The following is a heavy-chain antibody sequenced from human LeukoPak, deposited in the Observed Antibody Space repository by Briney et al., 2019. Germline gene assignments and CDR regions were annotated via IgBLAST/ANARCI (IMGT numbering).Heavy chain of an antibody. CDR1: GGSISSYC. CDR3: ARQTTEKSFIYYYYGMDV. Sequence: SETLSLTCTVSGGSISSYCWSWIRQPPGKGLEWIGYIYYSGSTNYNPSLKSRVIISVDTSKNQFSLKLSSVTAADTAVYYCARQTTEKSFIYYYYGMDVWGQGTTVTVSS. D-gene: IGHD4-17*01. J-gene: IGHJ6*02. CDR2: IYYSGST. V-gene: IGHV4-59*01.